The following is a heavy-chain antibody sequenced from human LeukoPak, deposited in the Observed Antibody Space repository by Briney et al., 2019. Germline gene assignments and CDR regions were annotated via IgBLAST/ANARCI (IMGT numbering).Heavy chain of an antibody. CDR3: ARAIAVAGHAFDI. Sequence: PSETLSLTCTVSGGSISSSSYYWGWIRQPPGKGLEWIGSIYYSGSTYYNPSLKSRVTVSVDTSKNQLSLKLSSVTAADTAVYYCARAIAVAGHAFDIWGQGTMVTVSS. CDR2: IYYSGST. D-gene: IGHD6-19*01. J-gene: IGHJ3*02. V-gene: IGHV4-39*07. CDR1: GGSISSSSYY.